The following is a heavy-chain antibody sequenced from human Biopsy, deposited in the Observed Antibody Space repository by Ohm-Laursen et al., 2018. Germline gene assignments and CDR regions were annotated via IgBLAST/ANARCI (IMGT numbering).Heavy chain of an antibody. CDR2: ISNSGNT. CDR1: GDSINSSY. J-gene: IGHJ4*02. D-gene: IGHD2-15*01. Sequence: PSETLSLTCTVSGDSINSSYWSWIRQPPGKGLEGIGFISNSGNTNYNPSLKSRVTISVDTSKNQISLKLGSVTVADTAVFYCARRGSGGRSFDYWGQGSLVTVSS. V-gene: IGHV4-59*08. CDR3: ARRGSGGRSFDY.